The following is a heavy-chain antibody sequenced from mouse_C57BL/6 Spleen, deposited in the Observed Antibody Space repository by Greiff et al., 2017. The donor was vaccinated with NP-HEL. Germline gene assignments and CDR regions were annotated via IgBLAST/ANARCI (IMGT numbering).Heavy chain of an antibody. CDR2: IYPGDGDT. D-gene: IGHD1-1*01. Sequence: QVQLKESGPELVKPGASVKISCKASGYEFSSSWMNWVKQRPGKGLEWIGRIYPGDGDTNYNGKFKGKATLTADKSSSTAYMQLSSLTSEDSAVYFCARSHYYGSSYDAMDYGGQGTSATVSS. V-gene: IGHV1-82*01. J-gene: IGHJ4*01. CDR1: GYEFSSSW. CDR3: ARSHYYGSSYDAMDY.